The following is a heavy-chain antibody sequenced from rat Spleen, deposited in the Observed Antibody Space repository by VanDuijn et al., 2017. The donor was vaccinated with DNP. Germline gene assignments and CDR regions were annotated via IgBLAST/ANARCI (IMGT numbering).Heavy chain of an antibody. V-gene: IGHV3-1*01. J-gene: IGHJ2*01. Sequence: EVQLQESGPGLVKPSQSLSLTCSVTAYSITTNYWGWIRKFPGDKMEWIGHISYSGNTHYNPSLKSLISITRDTSKNQFFLQLTSVTTEDTATYYCARWNIGTTTLDYWGQGVMVTVSS. CDR3: ARWNIGTTTLDY. D-gene: IGHD1-5*01. CDR2: ISYSGNT. CDR1: AYSITTNY.